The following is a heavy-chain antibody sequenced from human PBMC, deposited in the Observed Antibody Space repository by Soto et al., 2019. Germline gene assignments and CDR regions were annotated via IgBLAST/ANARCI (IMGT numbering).Heavy chain of an antibody. J-gene: IGHJ5*02. CDR3: ARKYCSSTSCYDGDNWFDP. Sequence: SETLSLTCTVSGGSISSGGYYWSWIRQHPGKGLEWIGYIYYSGSTYYNTSLKSRVNISVDTSKNQFSLKLSSVTAADTAAYYCARKYCSSTSCYDGDNWFDPWGQGTLVTVSS. V-gene: IGHV4-31*03. CDR2: IYYSGST. CDR1: GGSISSGGYY. D-gene: IGHD2-2*01.